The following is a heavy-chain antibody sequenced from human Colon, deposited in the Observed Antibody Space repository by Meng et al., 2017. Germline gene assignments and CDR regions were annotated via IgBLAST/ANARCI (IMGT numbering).Heavy chain of an antibody. CDR3: ARDRNGGDFDI. CDR1: GFTFSYYT. V-gene: IGHV3-21*06. CDR2: ISGGSRYM. D-gene: IGHD2-8*01. Sequence: GESLKISCVASGFTFSYYTMNWVRQAPGKGLEWVSAISGGSRYMYYGDSMKGRFTISRDDAKGSLFLQMSSLRVEDTGIYFCARDRNGGDFDIWGQGTVVT. J-gene: IGHJ3*02.